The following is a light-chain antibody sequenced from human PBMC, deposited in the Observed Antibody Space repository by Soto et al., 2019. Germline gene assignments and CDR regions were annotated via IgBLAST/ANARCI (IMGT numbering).Light chain of an antibody. J-gene: IGLJ1*01. CDR2: SDD. CDR3: AAWNDNPNGPGYV. CDR1: SSNIGNNY. Sequence: QSVLTQPPSVSAAPGQKVTISCSGSSSNIGNNYVSWYQHLPGTAPKLLIYSDDQRPSGVPDRFSGSKSGTSASLAISGLQSEDEADYFCAAWNDNPNGPGYVFGTGTKVTVL. V-gene: IGLV1-44*01.